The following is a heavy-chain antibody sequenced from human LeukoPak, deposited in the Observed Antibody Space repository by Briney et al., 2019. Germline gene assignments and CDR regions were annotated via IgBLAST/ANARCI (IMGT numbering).Heavy chain of an antibody. CDR1: GFTFDDCA. D-gene: IGHD6-19*01. J-gene: IGHJ5*02. CDR2: ISWNSGSI. V-gene: IGHV3-9*01. CDR3: AKDFSGWWGGPGWFDP. Sequence: GGSLRLSCAASGFTFDDCAMHWVRQAPGKGLEWVSGISWNSGSIGYADSVKGRFTISRGNAKNSLYLQMNSLRAEDTALYYCAKDFSGWWGGPGWFDPWGQGTLVTVSS.